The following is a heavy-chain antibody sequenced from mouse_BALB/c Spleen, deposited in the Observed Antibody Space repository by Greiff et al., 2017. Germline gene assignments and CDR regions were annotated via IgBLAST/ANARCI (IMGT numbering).Heavy chain of an antibody. J-gene: IGHJ3*01. CDR3: ARGDYDDYAWFAY. CDR2: ISSGGGT. D-gene: IGHD2-4*01. Sequence: EVQLVESGGGLVKPGGSLKLSCAASGFTFSSYAMSWVRQTPEKRLEWVASISSGGGTYYPDRVKGRFTIARDNARNILYLQMSSLRSEDTAMYYYARGDYDDYAWFAYWGQGTLVTVSA. V-gene: IGHV5-6-5*01. CDR1: GFTFSSYA.